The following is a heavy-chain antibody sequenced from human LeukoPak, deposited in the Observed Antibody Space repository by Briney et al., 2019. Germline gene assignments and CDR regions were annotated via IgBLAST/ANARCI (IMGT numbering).Heavy chain of an antibody. CDR1: GGSISSYY. D-gene: IGHD5-18*01. CDR2: IYYTGSA. CDR3: ARRGQDTSTVYYNYFNH. Sequence: SETLSLTCTVSGGSISSYYWTWIRQYPGKGLEWIGNIYYTGSAYYNPSLRSRVTISVDTSKNQFSLRLSAVTAADTAVYSCARRGQDTSTVYYNYFNHWGQGILVTVSS. J-gene: IGHJ4*02. V-gene: IGHV4-59*06.